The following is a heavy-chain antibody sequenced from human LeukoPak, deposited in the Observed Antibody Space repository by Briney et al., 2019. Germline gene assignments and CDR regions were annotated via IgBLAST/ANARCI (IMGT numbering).Heavy chain of an antibody. CDR3: ASQKLGYCSGGSCYGDAFDI. CDR2: ISWNSGSI. D-gene: IGHD2-15*01. J-gene: IGHJ3*02. V-gene: IGHV3-9*03. Sequence: PGGSLRLSCAASGFTFDDYAMHWVRQAPGKGLEWVSGISWNSGSICYADSVKGRFTISRDNAKNSLYLQMNSLRAEDMALYYCASQKLGYCSGGSCYGDAFDIWGQGTMVTVSS. CDR1: GFTFDDYA.